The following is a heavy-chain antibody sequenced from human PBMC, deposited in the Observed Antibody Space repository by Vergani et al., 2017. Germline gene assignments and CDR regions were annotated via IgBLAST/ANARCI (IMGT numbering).Heavy chain of an antibody. J-gene: IGHJ5*02. D-gene: IGHD4-23*01. CDR2: IWYDGSNK. CDR3: ARWGNKKTLKS. V-gene: IGHV3-33*01. Sequence: QVQLVESEGGVVQPGRSLTLSCVASGFTFSSHCMHWVRQAPGKGLEWVAVIWYDGSNKYYGDSVKGRFTISRDNSKNTLYLQMNSLRVEDTAVYYCARWGNKKTLKSWGQGTLVTVSS. CDR1: GFTFSSHC.